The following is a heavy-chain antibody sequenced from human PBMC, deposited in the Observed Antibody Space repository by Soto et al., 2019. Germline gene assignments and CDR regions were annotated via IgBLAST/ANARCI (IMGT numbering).Heavy chain of an antibody. CDR3: ARTRGVDSSYYTGFDY. CDR2: INPSGGST. J-gene: IGHJ4*02. CDR1: GYTFTSYY. Sequence: ASVKVSCKASGYTFTSYYMHWVRQAPGQGLEWMGIINPSGGSTNYAQSFQGRVTMTRDTSTTTVYMELSSLRSEDTAVYYCARTRGVDSSYYTGFDYWGQGTLVTVSS. D-gene: IGHD3-3*01. V-gene: IGHV1-46*01.